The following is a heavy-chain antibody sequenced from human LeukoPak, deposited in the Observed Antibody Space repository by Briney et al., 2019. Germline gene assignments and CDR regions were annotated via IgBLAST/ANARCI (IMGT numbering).Heavy chain of an antibody. V-gene: IGHV1-46*01. CDR2: INPSGGST. CDR3: ARSPPFGETKGLFDP. Sequence: ASVKVSCKASGYTFTRYYMHWVRHAPGQGLEWMGIINPSGGSTSYAQKFQGRVTMTRDMSTSTVYMELSSLRSEDTAVYYCARSPPFGETKGLFDPWGQGTLVTVSS. D-gene: IGHD3-10*01. CDR1: GYTFTRYY. J-gene: IGHJ5*02.